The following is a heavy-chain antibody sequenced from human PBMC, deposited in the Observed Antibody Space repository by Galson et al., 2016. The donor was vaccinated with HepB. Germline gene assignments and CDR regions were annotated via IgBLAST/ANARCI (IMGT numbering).Heavy chain of an antibody. Sequence: SETLSLTCTVSGGSISTSSFYWGWIRQPPGKGLEWLGNIYYSGSTDDNPSLKSRVTISVDTSKNQFSLKPSSVTAADTAVYFCARAGYYGAAIDSWGQGTLVTVSS. V-gene: IGHV4-39*07. J-gene: IGHJ4*02. CDR1: GGSISTSSFY. CDR3: ARAGYYGAAIDS. D-gene: IGHD1-26*01. CDR2: IYYSGST.